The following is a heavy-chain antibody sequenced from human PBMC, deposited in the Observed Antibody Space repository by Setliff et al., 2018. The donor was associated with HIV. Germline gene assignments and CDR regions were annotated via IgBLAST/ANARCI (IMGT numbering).Heavy chain of an antibody. CDR3: ASTFSSWFDAFDI. Sequence: SVKVSCKASGGTFSSYAISWVRQAPGQGLEWIGGIILILGIANYAQKFQGRVTITADKSTSTAYMELSSLISEDTALSYCASTFSSWFDAFDIWGQGTMVTISS. V-gene: IGHV1-69*10. D-gene: IGHD6-13*01. CDR1: GGTFSSYA. CDR2: IILILGIA. J-gene: IGHJ3*02.